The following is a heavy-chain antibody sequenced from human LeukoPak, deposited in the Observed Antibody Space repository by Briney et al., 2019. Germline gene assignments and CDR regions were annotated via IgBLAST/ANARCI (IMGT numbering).Heavy chain of an antibody. Sequence: SVKVSCKASGGTFSNYALSWVRQAPGQGLEWMGAIIPFLDTSNYPPKFQDRVTFTTDESTSTAYMELSSLRSDDTAVYYCARAQAGNYDWPLDLWGQGTLVTVSS. V-gene: IGHV1-69*05. D-gene: IGHD5-12*01. CDR1: GGTFSNYA. CDR2: IIPFLDTS. J-gene: IGHJ5*02. CDR3: ARAQAGNYDWPLDL.